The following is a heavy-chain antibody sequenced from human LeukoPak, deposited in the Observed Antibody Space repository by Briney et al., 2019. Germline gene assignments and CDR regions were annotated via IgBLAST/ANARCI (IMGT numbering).Heavy chain of an antibody. CDR1: GFTFSNAW. D-gene: IGHD1-14*01. V-gene: IGHV3-15*01. Sequence: GGSLRLSCAASGFTFSNAWMSWVRQAPGKGLEWVGRIKSKTDGGTTDYAAPVKGRFTISRDDSKNTLYLQMNSLKTEDTAVYYCTTDAPSRSNNPGGASYYFDYWGQGTLVTVSS. CDR3: TTDAPSRSNNPGGASYYFDY. CDR2: IKSKTDGGTT. J-gene: IGHJ4*02.